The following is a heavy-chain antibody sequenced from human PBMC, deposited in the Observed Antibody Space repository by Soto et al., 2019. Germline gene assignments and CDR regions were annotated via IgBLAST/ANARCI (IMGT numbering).Heavy chain of an antibody. V-gene: IGHV4-31*03. D-gene: IGHD3-3*01. CDR2: IYYSGST. J-gene: IGHJ5*02. Sequence: PSEILSLTCTVSGGSISSGGYYWSWIRQHPGEGLEWIGYIYYSGSTYYNPSLKSRVTISVDTSKNQFSLKLSSVTAADAAVYYCERSAYYDFWSGYWGYYYDSSGSSWFDPWGQGTLVTVSS. CDR3: ERSAYYDFWSGYWGYYYDSSGSSWFDP. CDR1: GGSISSGGYY.